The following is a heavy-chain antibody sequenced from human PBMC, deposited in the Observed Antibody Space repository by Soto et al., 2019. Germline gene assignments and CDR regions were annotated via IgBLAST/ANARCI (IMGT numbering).Heavy chain of an antibody. D-gene: IGHD2-8*02. Sequence: SVKVSCKASGGTFSSYPLNWVRQAPGQGLEWMGGIIPFFGTSNYGQKFQGRVTITADESTSTAYMELRSLRSEDTAVYYCARVGYVTNYGMDVWGQGPTVTVSS. CDR1: GGTFSSYP. V-gene: IGHV1-69*13. CDR3: ARVGYVTNYGMDV. CDR2: IIPFFGTS. J-gene: IGHJ6*02.